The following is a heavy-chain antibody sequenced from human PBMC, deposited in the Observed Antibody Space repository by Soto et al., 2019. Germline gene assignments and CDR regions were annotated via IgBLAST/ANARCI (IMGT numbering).Heavy chain of an antibody. CDR2: INPNSGGT. CDR3: AKKNMYNWNDVPSDYFDY. Sequence: GASVKVSCKASGYTFTGYYMHWVRQAPGQGLEWMGWINPNSGGTNYAQKFQGRVTMTRDTSISTAYMELSRLRSDDTAVYCCAKKNMYNWNDVPSDYFDYWGQGTLVTASS. J-gene: IGHJ4*02. CDR1: GYTFTGYY. D-gene: IGHD1-20*01. V-gene: IGHV1-2*02.